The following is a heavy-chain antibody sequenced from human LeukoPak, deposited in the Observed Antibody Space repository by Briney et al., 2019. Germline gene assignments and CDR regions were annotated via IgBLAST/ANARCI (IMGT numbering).Heavy chain of an antibody. V-gene: IGHV7-4-1*02. J-gene: IGHJ4*02. CDR3: ARLGDYYDSSGYYWSDY. D-gene: IGHD3-22*01. CDR1: GYTFTSYA. Sequence: ASVKVSCKASGYTFTSYAMNWVRQAPGQGLEWMGWINTNTGNPTYAQGFTGRFVFSLDTSVSTAYLQTSSLKAEDTAVYYCARLGDYYDSSGYYWSDYWGQGTLVTVSS. CDR2: INTNTGNP.